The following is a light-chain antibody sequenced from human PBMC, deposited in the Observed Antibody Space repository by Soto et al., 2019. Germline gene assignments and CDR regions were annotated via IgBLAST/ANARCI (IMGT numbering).Light chain of an antibody. V-gene: IGLV2-14*01. Sequence: QSGLTQPASVSLSPGQSITISCTGTSSDVGGYNYVSWYQQHPGKAPKLMIYEVSNRPSGVSNRFSGSKSGNTASLTISGLQAEDEADYYRSSYTSSSTLHVFGTGTKVTVL. CDR3: SSYTSSSTLHV. J-gene: IGLJ1*01. CDR1: SSDVGGYNY. CDR2: EVS.